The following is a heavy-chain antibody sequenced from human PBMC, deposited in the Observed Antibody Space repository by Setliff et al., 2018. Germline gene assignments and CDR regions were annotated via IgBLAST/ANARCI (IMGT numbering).Heavy chain of an antibody. D-gene: IGHD1-26*01. CDR1: GDSISSGDYF. CDR3: AREVGTSTSSDAFDV. J-gene: IGHJ3*01. V-gene: IGHV4-30-4*08. CDR2: IYHSGSA. Sequence: SETLSLTCSVSGDSISSGDYFWSWIRQPPGKGLEWIAYIYHSGSAYYNPSLKSRVTMSVDTSKNQFSLHLTSVTAADTAVYYCAREVGTSTSSDAFDVWG.